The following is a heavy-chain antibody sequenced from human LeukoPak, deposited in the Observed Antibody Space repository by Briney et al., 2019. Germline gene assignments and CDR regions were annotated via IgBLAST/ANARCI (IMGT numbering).Heavy chain of an antibody. Sequence: ASVKVSCKASGYTFTSYGISWVRQAPGQGLEWMGWISAYNGNTNYAQKLQGRVTMTTDTSTSTAYMELRSLRSDDTAVYYCARFKGYSSGWYARNCYYGMDVWGQGTTVTVSS. CDR2: ISAYNGNT. D-gene: IGHD6-19*01. CDR3: ARFKGYSSGWYARNCYYGMDV. J-gene: IGHJ6*02. CDR1: GYTFTSYG. V-gene: IGHV1-18*01.